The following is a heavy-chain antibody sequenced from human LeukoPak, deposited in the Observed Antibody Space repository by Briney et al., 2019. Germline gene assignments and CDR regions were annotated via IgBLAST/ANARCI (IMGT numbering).Heavy chain of an antibody. D-gene: IGHD5-18*01. CDR1: GFTFSSYA. V-gene: IGHV3-30-3*01. CDR2: ISYDGSNK. Sequence: PGGSLRLSCAASGFTFSSYAMHWVRQAPGKGLEWVAVISYDGSNKYYADSVKGRFTISRDNSKNTLYLQMNSLRAEDTALYYCAKDLEDTAMVGFDYWGQGTLVTVSS. CDR3: AKDLEDTAMVGFDY. J-gene: IGHJ4*02.